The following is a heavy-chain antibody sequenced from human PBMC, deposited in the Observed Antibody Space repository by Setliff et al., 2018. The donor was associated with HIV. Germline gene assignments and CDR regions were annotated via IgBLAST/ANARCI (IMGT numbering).Heavy chain of an antibody. CDR3: ARSTPSVGYISEH. V-gene: IGHV4-38-2*01. CDR1: GFSISSGFF. J-gene: IGHJ4*02. CDR2: IYQSGTT. Sequence: PSETLSLTCAVSGFSISSGFFWGWVRQPPGKGLEWIGSIYQSGTTYYSPSLKSRITISRDTSKNQFSLKLNSVTAADAAVYHCARSTPSVGYISEHWGQGTLVTVSS. D-gene: IGHD5-12*01.